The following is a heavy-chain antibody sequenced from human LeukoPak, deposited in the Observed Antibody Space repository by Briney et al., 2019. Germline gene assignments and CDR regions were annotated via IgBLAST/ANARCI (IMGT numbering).Heavy chain of an antibody. CDR2: ISSSGSTI. D-gene: IGHD5-12*01. Sequence: GGSLRLSCAASGFTFSDCYMSWIRQAPGKGLEWVSYISSSGSTIYYADSVKGRFTISRDNAKNSLYLQMNSLGAEDTAVYYCARDLYSGYDRGVVDYWGQGTLVSVSS. V-gene: IGHV3-11*01. J-gene: IGHJ4*02. CDR1: GFTFSDCY. CDR3: ARDLYSGYDRGVVDY.